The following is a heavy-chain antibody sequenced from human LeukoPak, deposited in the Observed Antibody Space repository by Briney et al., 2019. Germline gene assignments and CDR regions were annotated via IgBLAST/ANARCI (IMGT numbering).Heavy chain of an antibody. CDR3: ARRGPSGYRYMDV. Sequence: GGSLRLSCAASGFTFSDSYMTWIRQAPGKGLEWVSYISSSGSTIYYADSVKGRSTISRDNAKNSLYLQMNSLRAEDTAVYYCARRGPSGYRYMDVWGKGTTVTVSS. CDR1: GFTFSDSY. J-gene: IGHJ6*03. V-gene: IGHV3-11*04. CDR2: ISSSGSTI. D-gene: IGHD5-18*01.